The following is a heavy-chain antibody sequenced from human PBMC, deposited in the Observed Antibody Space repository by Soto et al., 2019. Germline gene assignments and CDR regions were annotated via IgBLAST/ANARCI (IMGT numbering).Heavy chain of an antibody. CDR3: ASHWRPTSWRGGYFDY. CDR1: GGSISSNNYY. J-gene: IGHJ4*02. Sequence: QLQLQESGPGLVKPSETLSLTCFVSGGSISSNNYYWGWIRQPPGKGLEWIGSMSYSRSTYYNPSLNSRVIISVDTCKNEFSLKLPSVSAADTAVYYCASHWRPTSWRGGYFDYWGQGPLVTVSS. D-gene: IGHD2-2*01. CDR2: MSYSRST. V-gene: IGHV4-39*01.